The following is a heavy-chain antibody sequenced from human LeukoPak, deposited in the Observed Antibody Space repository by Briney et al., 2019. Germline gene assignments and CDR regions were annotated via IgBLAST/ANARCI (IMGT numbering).Heavy chain of an antibody. CDR3: AKGRQWLVPFDY. J-gene: IGHJ4*02. Sequence: PGGSLRLSCAASGFTFRSYSIHWVRQPPGKGLEWVAFIRYDGSNKYYADSVKGRFTISRDNSKNTLYLQMNSLRAEDTAVYYCAKGRQWLVPFDYWGQGTLVTVSS. CDR2: IRYDGSNK. V-gene: IGHV3-30*02. D-gene: IGHD6-19*01. CDR1: GFTFRSYS.